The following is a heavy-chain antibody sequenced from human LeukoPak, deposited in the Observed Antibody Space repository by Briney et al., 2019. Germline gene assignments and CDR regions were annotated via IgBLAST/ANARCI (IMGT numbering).Heavy chain of an antibody. CDR2: MNSGGST. V-gene: IGHV3-53*01. D-gene: IGHD3-10*01. CDR3: TRGGSMVRGVL. Sequence: GGSLRLSCAASGFIVSSDFMNWVRQAPGKGLEWVSAMNSGGSTFYADSVKGRFIISRDKSRDMLYFQMNSLRVDDTAVYYCTRGGSMVRGVLWGQGTLVTVSS. CDR1: GFIVSSDF. J-gene: IGHJ4*02.